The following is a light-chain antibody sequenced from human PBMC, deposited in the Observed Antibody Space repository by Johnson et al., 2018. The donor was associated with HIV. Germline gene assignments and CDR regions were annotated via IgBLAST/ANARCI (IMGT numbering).Light chain of an antibody. CDR1: RSNIGDNF. CDR2: DNS. CDR3: GTWDFSLSGYV. J-gene: IGLJ1*01. V-gene: IGLV1-51*01. Sequence: QSVLTQPPSVSAAPGQKVTISCSGNRSNIGDNFVSWYQHLPGTAPKLLVYDNSKRPSGITDRFSATKSGTSATLGITGLQTGDEADYYCGTWDFSLSGYVFGTGTKVTVL.